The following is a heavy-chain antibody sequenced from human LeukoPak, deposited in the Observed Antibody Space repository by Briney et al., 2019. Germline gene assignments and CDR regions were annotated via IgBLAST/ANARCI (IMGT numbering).Heavy chain of an antibody. CDR1: GFTFNSYA. CDR2: ISNSGGST. J-gene: IGHJ3*02. D-gene: IGHD2-21*02. CDR3: AKGSVVVVTAIHTHDAFDI. Sequence: GGSLRLSCAASGFTFNSYAMSWVRQAPGKGLEWVSTISNSGGSTYYADSVKGRFTISRDDSENTLYPQMNSLRAEDTAVYYCAKGSVVVVTAIHTHDAFDIWGQGTMVTVSS. V-gene: IGHV3-23*01.